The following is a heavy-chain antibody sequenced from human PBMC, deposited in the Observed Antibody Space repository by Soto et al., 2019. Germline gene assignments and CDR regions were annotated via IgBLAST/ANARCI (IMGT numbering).Heavy chain of an antibody. CDR2: ISSSSSYI. CDR3: VPVAAGTPSFDY. Sequence: GGCLRLSCAASGFTFSSYSMNWVRQAPGKGLEWVSSISSSSSYIYYADSVKGRFTISRDNAKNSLYLQMNSLRAEDTAVYYCVPVAAGTPSFDYWGQGTLVTVSS. CDR1: GFTFSSYS. V-gene: IGHV3-21*01. D-gene: IGHD6-13*01. J-gene: IGHJ4*02.